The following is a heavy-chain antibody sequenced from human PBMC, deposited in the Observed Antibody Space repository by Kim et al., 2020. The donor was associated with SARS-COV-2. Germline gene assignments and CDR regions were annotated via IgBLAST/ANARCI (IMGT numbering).Heavy chain of an antibody. D-gene: IGHD3-3*01. CDR1: GFTFSSYS. V-gene: IGHV3-21*01. J-gene: IGHJ6*02. CDR2: ISSSSSYI. CDR3: ASYLGALGVVMGYYYGMDV. Sequence: GGSLRLSCAASGFTFSSYSMNWVRQAPGKGLEWVSSISSSSSYIYYADSVKGRFTISRDNAKNSLYLQMNSLRAEDTAVYYCASYLGALGVVMGYYYGMDVWGQGTTVTVSS.